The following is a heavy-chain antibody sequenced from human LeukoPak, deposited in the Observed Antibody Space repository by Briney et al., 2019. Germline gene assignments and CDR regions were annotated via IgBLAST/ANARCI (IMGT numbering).Heavy chain of an antibody. CDR2: INHSGST. V-gene: IGHV4-34*01. CDR1: GESFSGYY. Sequence: SETLSLTCAVYGESFSGYYWSWIRQPPGKGLEWLGEINHSGSTNYNPSLKSRVTISVDTSKNQFSLKLSSVTAADTAVYYCAVGRLIAARPGYDYWGQGTRVTVSS. D-gene: IGHD6-6*01. CDR3: AVGRLIAARPGYDY. J-gene: IGHJ4*02.